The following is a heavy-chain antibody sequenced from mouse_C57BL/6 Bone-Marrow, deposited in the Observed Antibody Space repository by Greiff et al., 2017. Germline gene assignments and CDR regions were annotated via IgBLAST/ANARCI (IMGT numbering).Heavy chain of an antibody. CDR2: IHPNSGST. V-gene: IGHV1-64*01. D-gene: IGHD2-5*01. Sequence: QVQLQQPGAELVKPGASVKLSCKASGYTFTSYWMHWVKQRPGQGLEWIGMIHPNSGSTNYNEKFKSKATLTVDKSSSTAYMQLSSLTSEDSEVYYCAGYSTLYYAMDYWGQGTSVTVSS. J-gene: IGHJ4*01. CDR1: GYTFTSYW. CDR3: AGYSTLYYAMDY.